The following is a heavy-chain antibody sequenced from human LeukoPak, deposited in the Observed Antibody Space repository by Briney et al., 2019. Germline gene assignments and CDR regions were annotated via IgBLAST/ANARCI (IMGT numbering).Heavy chain of an antibody. D-gene: IGHD4-17*01. Sequence: PSETLSLTCTVSGGSISSGGYYWSWIRQHPGKGLEWIGYIYYSGSTYYNPSLKSRVTISVDTSKNQFSLKLSSVTAADTAVYYCARAGTYGDYRFDYWGQGTLVTVSS. CDR1: GGSISSGGYY. CDR3: ARAGTYGDYRFDY. CDR2: IYYSGST. J-gene: IGHJ4*02. V-gene: IGHV4-31*03.